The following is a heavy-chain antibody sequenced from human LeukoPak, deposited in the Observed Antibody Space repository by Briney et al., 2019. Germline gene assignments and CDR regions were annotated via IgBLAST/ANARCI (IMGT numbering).Heavy chain of an antibody. J-gene: IGHJ4*02. V-gene: IGHV4-61*02. Sequence: PSETLSLTCTVSGGSISSGSYYWSWVRQPAGKGLEFIGRIYTSGSTNYNPSLKSRVTISVDTSKNQFSLKLSSVTAADTAVYYCARGPYYDFWSGYPYFDYWGQGTLVTVSS. CDR3: ARGPYYDFWSGYPYFDY. CDR2: IYTSGST. CDR1: GGSISSGSYY. D-gene: IGHD3-3*01.